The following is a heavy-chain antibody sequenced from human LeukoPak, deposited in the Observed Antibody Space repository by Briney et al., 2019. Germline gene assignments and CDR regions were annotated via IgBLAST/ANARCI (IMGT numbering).Heavy chain of an antibody. J-gene: IGHJ4*02. CDR1: GGSISSSSYY. Sequence: SETLSLTCTVSGGSISSSSYYWGWIRQPPGKGLEWTGSIYYSGSTYYNPSLKSRVTISVDTSKNQFSLKLSSVTAADTAVYYCARDVWSFDYWGQGTLVTVSS. D-gene: IGHD2-8*01. CDR3: ARDVWSFDY. V-gene: IGHV4-39*07. CDR2: IYYSGST.